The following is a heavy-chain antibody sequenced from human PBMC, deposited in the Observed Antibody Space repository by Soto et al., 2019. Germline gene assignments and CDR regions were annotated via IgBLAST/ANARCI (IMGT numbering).Heavy chain of an antibody. V-gene: IGHV3-21*01. CDR3: ARVGTGSSTPLDI. D-gene: IGHD3-9*01. CDR2: ITSASDYI. Sequence: PAGGLGLAFVASGFMFYRSTINSVRPGPGKGLEWVSSITSASDYIFYADSVKGRFTISRDNAKNSLYLQMNSLRAEDTAVYYCARVGTGSSTPLDIWGQGTMVTVSS. CDR1: GFMFYRST. J-gene: IGHJ3*02.